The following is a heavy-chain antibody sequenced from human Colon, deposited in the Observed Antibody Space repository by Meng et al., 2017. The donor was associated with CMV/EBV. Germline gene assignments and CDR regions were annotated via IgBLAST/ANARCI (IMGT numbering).Heavy chain of an antibody. CDR2: IIPILGIA. V-gene: IGHV1-69*02. D-gene: IGHD3-16*01. J-gene: IGHJ3*02. CDR1: GGTFSSYT. Sequence: SVKVSCKDSGGTFSSYTISWVRQAPGQGLEWMGRIIPILGIANYAQKFQGRVTITADKSTSTAYMELSSLRSEDTAVYYCATIAGRGKNAFDIWGQGTMVTVSS. CDR3: ATIAGRGKNAFDI.